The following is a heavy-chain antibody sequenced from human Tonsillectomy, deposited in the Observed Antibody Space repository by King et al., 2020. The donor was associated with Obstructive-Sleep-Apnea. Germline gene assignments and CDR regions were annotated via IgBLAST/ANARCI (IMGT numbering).Heavy chain of an antibody. Sequence: VQLVESGGGLVQPGGSLRLSCAASRFSFSQYSLNWVRQAPGKGLEWMCDIAPWSDTYYSDSVTGRFTISRDNAKNSVYLHMNDLRAEDTAVYYCARDSSWVFDFGGQGTLVTVSS. V-gene: IGHV3-48*04. CDR3: ARDSSWVFDF. D-gene: IGHD3-16*01. CDR2: IAPWSDT. CDR1: RFSFSQYS. J-gene: IGHJ4*02.